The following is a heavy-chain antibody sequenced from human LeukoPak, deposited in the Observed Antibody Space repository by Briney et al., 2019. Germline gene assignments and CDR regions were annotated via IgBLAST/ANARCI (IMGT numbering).Heavy chain of an antibody. CDR3: ARGRGGVPFDY. Sequence: GGSLRLSCTASGFTFPNYYMGWVRQAPGKGLEWVANTKEDGSEKWYVDSVKGRFTISRDNARYSLSLQMNSLRADDTAVYYCARGRGGVPFDYWGQGTLVTVSS. J-gene: IGHJ4*02. CDR1: GFTFPNYY. V-gene: IGHV3-7*01. CDR2: TKEDGSEK.